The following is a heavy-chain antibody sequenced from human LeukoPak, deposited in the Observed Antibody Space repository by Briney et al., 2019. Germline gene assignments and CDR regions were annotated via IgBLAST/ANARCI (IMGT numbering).Heavy chain of an antibody. CDR1: GYSFTGYW. Sequence: GESLKISCKGSGYSFTGYWIGWVRQMPGKGLEWMGIIYPGDSDTRYSPSFQGQVTISADKSISTAYLQWSSLKASDTAMYYCAKSYSYGYDYFDYWGQGTLVTVSS. V-gene: IGHV5-51*01. CDR2: IYPGDSDT. CDR3: AKSYSYGYDYFDY. D-gene: IGHD5-18*01. J-gene: IGHJ4*02.